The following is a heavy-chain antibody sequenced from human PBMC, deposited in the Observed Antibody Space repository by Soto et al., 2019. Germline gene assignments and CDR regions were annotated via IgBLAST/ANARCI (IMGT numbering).Heavy chain of an antibody. CDR3: ARSRQDIVVVVAATGVYYYYGMDV. J-gene: IGHJ6*02. CDR1: GGTFSSYA. D-gene: IGHD2-15*01. CDR2: IIPIFGTA. V-gene: IGHV1-69*06. Sequence: GASVKVSCKASGGTFSSYAISWVRQAPGQGLEWMRGIIPIFGTANYAQKFQGRVMITADKSTSTAYMELSSLRSEDTAVYYCARSRQDIVVVVAATGVYYYYGMDVWGQGTTVTVSS.